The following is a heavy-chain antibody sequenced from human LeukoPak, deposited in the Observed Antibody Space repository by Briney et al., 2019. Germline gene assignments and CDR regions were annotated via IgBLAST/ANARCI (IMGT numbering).Heavy chain of an antibody. Sequence: GGSLRLSCAASGFTVSSNYMSWVRQAPGKGLEWVSSISPSGTSTYYADSVKGRFSISRDNSKNTLSLQMNSLRAEDTAVYYCAKDHRSGSLALLDYWGQGTLVTVSS. D-gene: IGHD1-26*01. CDR1: GFTVSSNY. J-gene: IGHJ4*02. CDR3: AKDHRSGSLALLDY. CDR2: ISPSGTST. V-gene: IGHV3-23*01.